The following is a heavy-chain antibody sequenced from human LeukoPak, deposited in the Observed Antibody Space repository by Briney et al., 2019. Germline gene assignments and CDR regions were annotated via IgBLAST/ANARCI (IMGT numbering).Heavy chain of an antibody. CDR1: GGSISSYY. CDR3: YSYDDFWSGSYFDY. V-gene: IGHV3-7*01. Sequence: PSETLSLTCTVSGGSISSYYWSWVRQAPGKGLEWVANIKQDGSEKYYVDSVKGRFTISRDNAKNSLYLQMNSLRAEDTAVYYCYSYDDFWSGSYFDYWGQGTLVTVSS. D-gene: IGHD3-3*01. J-gene: IGHJ4*02. CDR2: IKQDGSEK.